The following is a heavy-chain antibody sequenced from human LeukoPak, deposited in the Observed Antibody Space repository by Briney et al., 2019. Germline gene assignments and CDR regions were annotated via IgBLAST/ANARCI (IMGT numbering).Heavy chain of an antibody. J-gene: IGHJ4*02. CDR1: GGTFSSYA. D-gene: IGHD4-17*01. CDR3: ARDPDYGGNSGY. CDR2: IIPILGIA. V-gene: IGHV1-69*04. Sequence: SVKVSCKASGGTFSSYAISWVRQAPGQGLEWMGRIIPILGIANYAQKFQGRVTITADKSTSTAYMELSSLRSDDTAVYYCARDPDYGGNSGYWGQGTLVTVS.